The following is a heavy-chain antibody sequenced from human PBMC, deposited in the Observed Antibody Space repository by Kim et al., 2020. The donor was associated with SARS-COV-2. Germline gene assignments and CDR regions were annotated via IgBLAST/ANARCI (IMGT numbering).Heavy chain of an antibody. V-gene: IGHV3-74*01. J-gene: IGHJ4*02. CDR1: GSTFSNYW. CDR3: ARDGDSLMIDLDY. CDR2: IGPDGTTT. D-gene: IGHD3-22*01. Sequence: GGSLRLSCVASGSTFSNYWMYWVRQSPGKALMWVSYIGPDGTTTSYADSVKGRFTSTRDNAKNTLYLQMNSLRGEDTAVYYCARDGDSLMIDLDYWGQGSLVTVSS.